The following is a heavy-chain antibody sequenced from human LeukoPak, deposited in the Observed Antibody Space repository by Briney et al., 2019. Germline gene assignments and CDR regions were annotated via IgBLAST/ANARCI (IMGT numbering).Heavy chain of an antibody. D-gene: IGHD6-19*01. CDR1: GGTFSSYA. Sequence: EASVNVSCTASGGTFSSYAISWVRQAPGQGLEWMGGIIPIFGTANYAQKFQGRVTITADESTSTAYMELSSLRSEDTAVYYCARGASGYSSGWVYYFDYWGQGTLVTVSS. V-gene: IGHV1-69*13. J-gene: IGHJ4*02. CDR2: IIPIFGTA. CDR3: ARGASGYSSGWVYYFDY.